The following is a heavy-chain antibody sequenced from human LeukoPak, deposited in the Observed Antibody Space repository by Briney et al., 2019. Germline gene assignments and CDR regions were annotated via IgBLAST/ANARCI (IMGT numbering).Heavy chain of an antibody. CDR2: ISGSGGST. V-gene: IGHV3-23*01. CDR3: AKESQDIVVVPAATGNWFDP. J-gene: IGHJ5*02. CDR1: GFTCDDYA. D-gene: IGHD2-2*01. Sequence: GRSLRLSGAASGFTCDDYAMHWVRQAAGKGLEWVSLISGSGGSTYYADSVKGRFTISRDNSKNTLYLQMNSLRAEDTAVYYCAKESQDIVVVPAATGNWFDPWGQGTLVTVSS.